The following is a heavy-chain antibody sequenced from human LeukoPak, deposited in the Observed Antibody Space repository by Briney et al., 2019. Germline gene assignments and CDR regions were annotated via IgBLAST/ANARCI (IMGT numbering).Heavy chain of an antibody. CDR1: GYTFTSYD. CDR2: MNNHSGNT. Sequence: ASVNVSCKSSGYTFTSYDINWVRQATGQGRECMGGMNNHSGNTAYAQQFKRSITTIRNTTISTAYMELSSLRSADTAVYYCATGYYYDSSGADAFDIWGQGTMVTVSS. CDR3: ATGYYYDSSGADAFDI. D-gene: IGHD3-22*01. J-gene: IGHJ3*02. V-gene: IGHV1-8*01.